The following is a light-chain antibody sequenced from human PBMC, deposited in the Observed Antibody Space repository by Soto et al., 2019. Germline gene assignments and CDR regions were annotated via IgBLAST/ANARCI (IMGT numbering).Light chain of an antibody. CDR3: QSYDSSLSASI. CDR2: ANT. J-gene: IGLJ2*01. Sequence: QSVLTQPPSVSGAPGQRVTISCTGSSSNIGANYDVHWYRQLPGTAPQLLIYANTNRPSGVPDRFSGYKSGSSASLAITGLQAEAEADYYCQSYDSSLSASIFGGGTKLTVL. CDR1: SSNIGANYD. V-gene: IGLV1-40*01.